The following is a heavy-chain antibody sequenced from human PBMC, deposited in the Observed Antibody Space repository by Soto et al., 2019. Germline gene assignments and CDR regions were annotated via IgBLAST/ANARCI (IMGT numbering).Heavy chain of an antibody. Sequence: QVHLVQSGGGVVQPGRSLRLSCAASGFSFSTYAMHWVRQAPGKGLEWVAVIWYDGSTKYYSDSVRGRFTISRDNSNKTLYLQMSSLGAEDTAVYYCARDYSGNYKVLFSLDFWGQGTLVTVSP. V-gene: IGHV3-33*01. CDR2: IWYDGSTK. D-gene: IGHD1-26*01. CDR1: GFSFSTYA. CDR3: ARDYSGNYKVLFSLDF. J-gene: IGHJ4*02.